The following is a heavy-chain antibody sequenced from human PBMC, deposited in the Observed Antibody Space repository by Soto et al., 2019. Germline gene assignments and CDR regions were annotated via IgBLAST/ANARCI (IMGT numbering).Heavy chain of an antibody. CDR1: GFTFSSYD. CDR2: ISSNGGTT. J-gene: IGHJ4*02. Sequence: EVQLAESGGGMVQPRGSLRLSCVASGFTFSSYDMHWVRQAPGKGLEYVSSISSNGGTTYYGNSVKGRFTISRDNSNNTLYLQMGSLRAEDMAVYYCVRRVSGNYDYWGQGTLVTVSS. V-gene: IGHV3-64*01. D-gene: IGHD1-7*01. CDR3: VRRVSGNYDY.